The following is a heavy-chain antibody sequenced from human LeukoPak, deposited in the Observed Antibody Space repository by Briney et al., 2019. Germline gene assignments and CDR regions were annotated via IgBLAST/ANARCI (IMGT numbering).Heavy chain of an antibody. CDR3: TTRRYCSGGSC. V-gene: IGHV1-46*01. D-gene: IGHD2-15*01. Sequence: ASVKVSCKASGYTFTSYYMHWVRQAPGQGLEWMGIINPSGGSTSYAQKFQGRVTMTRDMSTSTVYMELSSLKTEDTAVYYCTTRRYCSGGSCWGQGTLVTVSS. J-gene: IGHJ4*02. CDR1: GYTFTSYY. CDR2: INPSGGST.